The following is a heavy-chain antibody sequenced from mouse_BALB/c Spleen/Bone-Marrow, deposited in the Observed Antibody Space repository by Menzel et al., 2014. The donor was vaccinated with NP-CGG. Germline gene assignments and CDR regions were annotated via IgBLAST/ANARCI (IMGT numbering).Heavy chain of an antibody. V-gene: IGHV2-9*02. D-gene: IGHD2-4*01. CDR3: SRQGFYYDKAY. CDR2: IWAGGST. CDR1: GFSLTTYG. J-gene: IGHJ3*01. Sequence: QVQLKDSGPGLVAPSQSLSITCTVSGFSLTTYGVHWVRQPPGKGLEWLGLIWAGGSTNYNSALMSRLSISKDNSKSQVFLKMNSLQTDDTAMSYCSRQGFYYDKAYWGQGTLVTVSA.